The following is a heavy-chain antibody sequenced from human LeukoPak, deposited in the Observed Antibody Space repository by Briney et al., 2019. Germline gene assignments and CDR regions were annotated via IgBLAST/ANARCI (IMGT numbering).Heavy chain of an antibody. CDR1: GFTFSSYG. Sequence: GGSLRLSYAASGFTFSSYGMHWVRQAPGKGLEWVAFIWYDGSNKYYADSVKGRFTISRDNSKNTLYLQMNSLKPEDTAVYYCAKDPRAYDSSGSYYFDCWGQGSLVIVSS. D-gene: IGHD3-22*01. CDR3: AKDPRAYDSSGSYYFDC. CDR2: IWYDGSNK. V-gene: IGHV3-30*02. J-gene: IGHJ4*02.